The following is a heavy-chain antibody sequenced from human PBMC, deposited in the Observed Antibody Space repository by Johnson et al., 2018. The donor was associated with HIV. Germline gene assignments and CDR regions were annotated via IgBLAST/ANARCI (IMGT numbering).Heavy chain of an antibody. V-gene: IGHV3-9*01. CDR1: GFTFDDYA. CDR2: ISWNSGSI. D-gene: IGHD1-7*01. Sequence: VQLVESGGGLVQPGGSLRLSCAASGFTFDDYAMHWVRQAPGKGLEWVSGISWNSGSIGYADSVKGRFTISRDNSKNTLSLQMNSLRAEDTAVYYCARYEGNYVAFDIWGQGTMVTVSS. J-gene: IGHJ3*02. CDR3: ARYEGNYVAFDI.